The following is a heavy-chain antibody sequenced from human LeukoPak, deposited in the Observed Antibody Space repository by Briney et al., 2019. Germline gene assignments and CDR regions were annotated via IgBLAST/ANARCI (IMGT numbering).Heavy chain of an antibody. Sequence: ASVKVSCKASGYTFTGYYMHWVRQAPGQGLEWMGWINPNSGGTNYAQKFQGRVTMTRDTSISTAYMELSRLRSDDTAVYHCAVSPYCSSTSCYTTDAFDIWGQGTMVTVSS. D-gene: IGHD2-2*02. CDR2: INPNSGGT. J-gene: IGHJ3*02. CDR3: AVSPYCSSTSCYTTDAFDI. CDR1: GYTFTGYY. V-gene: IGHV1-2*02.